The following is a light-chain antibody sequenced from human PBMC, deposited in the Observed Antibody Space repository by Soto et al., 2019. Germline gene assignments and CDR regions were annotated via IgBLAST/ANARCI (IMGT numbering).Light chain of an antibody. CDR1: QSVLYSSNNKNY. Sequence: DLVMNPSPDSLAVSLGARATINCKSSQSVLYSSNNKNYVAWYQQKPGKAPKVLIYESSLLQSGVPSRFSGSGSGTGFTFTISSLQPEDFATYYCQQYEIRPLTFGQGARLEIK. V-gene: IGKV4-1*01. CDR2: ESS. CDR3: QQYEIRPLT. J-gene: IGKJ5*01.